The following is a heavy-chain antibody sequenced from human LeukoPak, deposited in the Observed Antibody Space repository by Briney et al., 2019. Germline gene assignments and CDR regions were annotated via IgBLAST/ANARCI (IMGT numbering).Heavy chain of an antibody. CDR1: GGTFSSYA. Sequence: GSSVKVSCKASGGTFSSYAISWVRQAPGQGLEWMGGIIPILGTANYAQKFQGRVTITADESTSTAYMELSSLRSEDTAVYYCASSPYYDFWSGIPGYFDYWGQGTLVTVSS. J-gene: IGHJ4*02. CDR3: ASSPYYDFWSGIPGYFDY. D-gene: IGHD3-3*01. V-gene: IGHV1-69*01. CDR2: IIPILGTA.